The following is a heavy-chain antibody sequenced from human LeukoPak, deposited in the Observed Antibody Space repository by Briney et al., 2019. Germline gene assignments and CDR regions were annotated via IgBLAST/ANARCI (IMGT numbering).Heavy chain of an antibody. CDR3: ARSGVVVPIDY. Sequence: SETLSLTCAVSGYSISSGYYWGWIRQPPGKGLEWIGSIYYSGSTYYNPSLKSRVTISVDTSKNQFSLKLSSVTAADTAVYYCARSGVVVPIDYWGQGTLVTVSS. D-gene: IGHD2-15*01. CDR1: GYSISSGYY. J-gene: IGHJ4*02. V-gene: IGHV4-38-2*01. CDR2: IYYSGST.